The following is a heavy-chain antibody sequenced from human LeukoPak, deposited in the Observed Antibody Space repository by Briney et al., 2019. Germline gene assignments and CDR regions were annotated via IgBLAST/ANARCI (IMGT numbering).Heavy chain of an antibody. CDR2: INTDTGNP. V-gene: IGHV7-4-1*02. CDR3: AREVGHCGSTSCYARLFDP. CDR1: GYTFTTYG. Sequence: GASVKVSCKASGYTFTTYGVNWVRQAPGQGLEWMGWINTDTGNPTYAQGFTGRFVFSLDTSVSTAYLQISSLKAEDTAVYYCAREVGHCGSTSCYARLFDPWGQGTLVTVSS. J-gene: IGHJ5*02. D-gene: IGHD2-2*01.